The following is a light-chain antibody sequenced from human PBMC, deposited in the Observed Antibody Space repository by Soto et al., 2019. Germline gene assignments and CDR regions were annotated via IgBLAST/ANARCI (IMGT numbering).Light chain of an antibody. CDR2: KAS. CDR3: QQYGSYSPWT. J-gene: IGKJ1*01. V-gene: IGKV1-5*03. CDR1: QSIGSW. Sequence: DIQMTQSPSTLSASVGDRVTITCRASQSIGSWLAWYQQKPGKAPKLLIYKASSLESGVPSRFSGSGSGTEFTLTISSLQPDDFASYYCQQYGSYSPWTFGQGTKLEIK.